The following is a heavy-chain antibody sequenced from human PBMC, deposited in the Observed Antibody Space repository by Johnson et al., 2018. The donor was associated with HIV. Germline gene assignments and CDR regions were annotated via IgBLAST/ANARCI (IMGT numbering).Heavy chain of an antibody. V-gene: IGHV3-30*04. CDR1: GFTFSSYA. CDR2: ISYDGSNK. CDR3: ARGGYLDAFDI. J-gene: IGHJ3*02. D-gene: IGHD6-13*01. Sequence: QVQLVESGGGVVQPGRSLRLSCAASGFTFSSYAMHWVRQAPGKGLEWVAVISYDGSNKYYADSVKGRFTISRDNSKNTLYLQMNSLRAEDTAVYYCARGGYLDAFDIWGQGTMVTVSS.